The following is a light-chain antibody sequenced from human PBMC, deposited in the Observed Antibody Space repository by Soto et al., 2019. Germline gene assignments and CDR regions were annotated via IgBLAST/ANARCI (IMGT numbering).Light chain of an antibody. CDR1: SSDVGSNSL. CDR3: SAYVGSTLV. J-gene: IGLJ3*02. Sequence: QSALTQPASVSGSPGQSITISCTGTSSDVGSNSLVSWYQQHPGKAPRLMIYEGSKRPSGVSNRFSGFRSANTASLTISGLQADDESAYYCSAYVGSTLVFGGGTKLTVL. V-gene: IGLV2-23*01. CDR2: EGS.